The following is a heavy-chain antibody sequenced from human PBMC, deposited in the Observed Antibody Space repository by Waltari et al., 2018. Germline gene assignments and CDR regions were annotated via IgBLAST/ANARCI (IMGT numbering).Heavy chain of an antibody. Sequence: QVQLQQWGAGLLKPSETLSLTCAVYGGSFSGYYWSWIRQPPGKGLEWIGEINHRGSTNDNPSLKSRVTISVDTSKNQFSLKLSSVTAADTAVYYCARGRSSSKVFDYWGQGTLVTVSS. CDR3: ARGRSSSKVFDY. D-gene: IGHD6-6*01. CDR1: GGSFSGYY. J-gene: IGHJ4*02. CDR2: INHRGST. V-gene: IGHV4-34*01.